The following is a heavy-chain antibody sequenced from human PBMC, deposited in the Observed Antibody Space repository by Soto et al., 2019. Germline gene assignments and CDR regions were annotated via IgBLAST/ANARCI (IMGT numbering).Heavy chain of an antibody. V-gene: IGHV1-69*13. J-gene: IGHJ4*02. CDR1: GGTFSSYA. CDR2: IIPIFGTA. Sequence: SVKVSCKASGGTFSSYAISWVRQAPGQGLEWMGGIIPIFGTANYAQKFQGRVTITADESTSTAYMELSSLRSEDTAVYYCAKAPNSSGYYSPFDYWGQGTLVTVSS. CDR3: AKAPNSSGYYSPFDY. D-gene: IGHD3-22*01.